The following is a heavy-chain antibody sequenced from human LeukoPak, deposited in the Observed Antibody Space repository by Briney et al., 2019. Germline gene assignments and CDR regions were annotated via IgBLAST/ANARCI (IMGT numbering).Heavy chain of an antibody. CDR3: ARGVYGSGRRRSDAFDI. CDR1: GGSISSYY. D-gene: IGHD3-10*01. Sequence: PSETLSLTCTVSGGSISSYYWSWIRQPPGKGLEWIGYTYYSGSTNYNPSLKSRVTISVDTSKNQFSLKLSSVTAADTAVYYCARGVYGSGRRRSDAFDIWGQGTMVTVSS. J-gene: IGHJ3*02. V-gene: IGHV4-59*01. CDR2: TYYSGST.